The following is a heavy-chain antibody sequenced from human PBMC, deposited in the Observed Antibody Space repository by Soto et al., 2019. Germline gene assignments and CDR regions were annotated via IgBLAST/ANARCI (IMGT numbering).Heavy chain of an antibody. J-gene: IGHJ4*02. D-gene: IGHD1-20*01. CDR2: INHSGST. V-gene: IGHV4-34*01. CDR3: ARARRITGTWDY. Sequence: PPEPQSHPSTVYDGYFGDHYGSWIRQPPGKGLEWIGEINHSGSTNYNPSLKSRVTISVDTSKNQFSLKLSSVTAADTAVYYCARARRITGTWDYWVQGTLVTGSS. CDR1: DGYFGDHY.